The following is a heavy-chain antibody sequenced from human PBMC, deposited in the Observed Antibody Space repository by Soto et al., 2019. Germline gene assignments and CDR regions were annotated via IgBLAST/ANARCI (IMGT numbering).Heavy chain of an antibody. CDR3: VRPRSMVQIPPT. CDR1: GFTFSMVS. J-gene: IGHJ5*02. Sequence: PGGSLILSCSASGFTFSMVSMHWFLQAPGKGLEYVSGISSNGDSTYYADSVKGRFTISRDNSKNTLYLQMSSLRAVDTAVYYCVRPRSMVQIPPTWGQGTLVTVSS. D-gene: IGHD3-10*01. V-gene: IGHV3-64D*06. CDR2: ISSNGDST.